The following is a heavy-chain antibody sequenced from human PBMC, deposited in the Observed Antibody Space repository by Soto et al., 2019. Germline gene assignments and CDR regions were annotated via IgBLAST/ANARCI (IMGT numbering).Heavy chain of an antibody. J-gene: IGHJ5*02. Sequence: PSETLSLTCTVSGGSISSSSYYWGWIRQPPGKGLEWIGSIYYSGSTYYNPSLKSRVTISVDTSKNQFSLKLSSVTAADTAVYYCARLGYCISTSCYRGHNWFDPWGQGTLVTVSS. V-gene: IGHV4-39*01. CDR2: IYYSGST. CDR1: GGSISSSSYY. CDR3: ARLGYCISTSCYRGHNWFDP. D-gene: IGHD2-2*02.